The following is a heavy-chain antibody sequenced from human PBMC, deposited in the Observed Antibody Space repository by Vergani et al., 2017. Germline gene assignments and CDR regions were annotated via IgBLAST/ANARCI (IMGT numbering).Heavy chain of an antibody. Sequence: QVQLQESGPGLVKPSETLSLTCTVSGYSISSGYYWGWIRQPPGKGLEWIGSIYHSGSTYYNPSLKSRVTISVDTSKNQFSLKLSSVTAADTAVYYCARHNLYDDSQTGLDYWGLGTLVIVSS. D-gene: IGHD4-17*01. CDR3: ARHNLYDDSQTGLDY. V-gene: IGHV4-38-2*02. CDR1: GYSISSGYY. J-gene: IGHJ4*02. CDR2: IYHSGST.